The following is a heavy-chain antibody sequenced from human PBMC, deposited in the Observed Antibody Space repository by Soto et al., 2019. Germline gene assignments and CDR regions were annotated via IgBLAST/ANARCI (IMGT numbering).Heavy chain of an antibody. Sequence: QVQLVESGGGVVQPGRSLRLSCAASGFTFSSYGMHWVRQAPGKGLEWVAVISYDGSNKYYADSVKGRFTISRDNSKNTLYLQMNSLRAEDPAVYYCAKEALSIAAPFDYWGQGTLVTVSS. CDR3: AKEALSIAAPFDY. CDR1: GFTFSSYG. J-gene: IGHJ4*02. V-gene: IGHV3-30*18. D-gene: IGHD6-13*01. CDR2: ISYDGSNK.